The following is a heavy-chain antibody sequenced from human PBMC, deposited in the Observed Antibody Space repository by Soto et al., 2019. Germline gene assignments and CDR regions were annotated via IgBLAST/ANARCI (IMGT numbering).Heavy chain of an antibody. D-gene: IGHD2-15*01. V-gene: IGHV1-69*01. CDR3: ARDLAIVVVVAATGKYGMDV. J-gene: IGHJ6*02. Sequence: QVQLVQSGAEVKKPGSSVKVSCKASGGTFSSYAISWVRQAPGQGLEWMGGIIPIFGTANYAQKFQGRVTITADESTSTAYMELSSLRSEDTAVYYCARDLAIVVVVAATGKYGMDVWGQGTTVTVSS. CDR1: GGTFSSYA. CDR2: IIPIFGTA.